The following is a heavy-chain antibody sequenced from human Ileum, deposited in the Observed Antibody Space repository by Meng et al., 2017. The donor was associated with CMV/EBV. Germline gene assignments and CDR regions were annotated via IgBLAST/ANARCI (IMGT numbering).Heavy chain of an antibody. CDR3: TKAASYSVNYGIYDI. D-gene: IGHD1-26*01. V-gene: IGHV3-72*01. CDR2: TRHKPRGYTT. CDR1: TLSEYF. Sequence: TLSEYFMGWVRQAPGKGLEWVGRTRHKPRGYTTEYAASVKGRFTISRDDSKNSLYLQMNSLKTEDTAVYYCTKAASYSVNYGIYDIWGRGTMVTVSS. J-gene: IGHJ3*02.